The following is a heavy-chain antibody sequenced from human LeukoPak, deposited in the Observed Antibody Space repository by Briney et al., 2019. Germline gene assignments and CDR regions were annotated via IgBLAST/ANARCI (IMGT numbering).Heavy chain of an antibody. Sequence: GGSLRLSCAASGFMFSSYAVNWVRQAPGKGLEWVSGISGSGDSTYYADSVKGRFTIARDNSKNTIYLQMDSLRAEDTAIYYCARDYWWNYDYWGQGTLVTVSS. D-gene: IGHD1-7*01. CDR1: GFMFSSYA. CDR2: ISGSGDST. V-gene: IGHV3-23*01. CDR3: ARDYWWNYDY. J-gene: IGHJ4*02.